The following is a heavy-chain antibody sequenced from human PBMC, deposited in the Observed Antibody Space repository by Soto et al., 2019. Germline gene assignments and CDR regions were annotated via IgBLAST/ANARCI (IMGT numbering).Heavy chain of an antibody. Sequence: PSETLSLTCTVSGGSISSSSYYWGWIRQPPGKGLEWIGSIYYSGSTYYNPSLKSRVTISVDTSKNQFSLKLSSVTAADTAVYNCARSDDVAGIAWYFDLWGRGTLVTVSS. CDR2: IYYSGST. V-gene: IGHV4-39*01. CDR3: ARSDDVAGIAWYFDL. D-gene: IGHD6-19*01. CDR1: GGSISSSSYY. J-gene: IGHJ2*01.